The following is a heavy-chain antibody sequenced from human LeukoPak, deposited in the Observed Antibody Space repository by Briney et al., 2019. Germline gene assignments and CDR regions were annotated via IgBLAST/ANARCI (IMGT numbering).Heavy chain of an antibody. D-gene: IGHD3-3*01. CDR2: IYTGGST. CDR1: GFTASSNY. Sequence: PGGSLRLSCAASGFTASSNYMSWVRQAPGKGLEWVSVIYTGGSTYYADSVKGRFTISRDNSKNTLYLHMNSLRVEDTAVYYCARGWSGPLPDVWGQGTTVTVSS. CDR3: ARGWSGPLPDV. V-gene: IGHV3-66*01. J-gene: IGHJ6*02.